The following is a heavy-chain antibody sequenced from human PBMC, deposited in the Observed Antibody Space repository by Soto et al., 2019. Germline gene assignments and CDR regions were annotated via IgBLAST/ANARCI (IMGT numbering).Heavy chain of an antibody. CDR2: IYYSGST. V-gene: IGHV4-39*01. CDR3: ARYGSGSYYKRPYNWFDP. CDR1: GGSISSSSYY. D-gene: IGHD3-10*01. Sequence: PSETLSLTCTVSGGSISSSSYYWGWIRQPPGKGLERIGSIYYSGSTYYNPSLKSRVTISVDTSKNHFSLKLSSVTAADTAVYYCARYGSGSYYKRPYNWFDPWGQGTLVTVSS. J-gene: IGHJ5*02.